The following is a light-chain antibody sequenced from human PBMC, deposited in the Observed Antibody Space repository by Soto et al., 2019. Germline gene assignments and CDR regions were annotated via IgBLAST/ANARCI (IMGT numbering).Light chain of an antibody. CDR3: QQLRMYPST. V-gene: IGKV1-5*01. Sequence: DIQMTQSPSTLSASVGDRVTITCRASQSASTFLAWYQQKPGQAPKLLIYDASTLQSGVPSRFSASGSGTDFALTITSLQAEDFATYYCQQLRMYPSTFGGGTKVDIK. CDR1: QSASTF. CDR2: DAS. J-gene: IGKJ4*01.